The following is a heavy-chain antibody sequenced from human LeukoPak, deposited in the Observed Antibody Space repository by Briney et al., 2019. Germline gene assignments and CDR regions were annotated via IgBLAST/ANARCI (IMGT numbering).Heavy chain of an antibody. CDR2: ISWNSGSI. CDR3: ASGFDGRFYYYDSSGYPHDAFDI. Sequence: AGGSLRLSCAASGFTFDDYAMHWVRQAPGKGLEWVSGISWNSGSIGYADSVKGRFTISRDNAKNSLYLQMNSLRAEDTAVYYCASGFDGRFYYYDSSGYPHDAFDIWGQGTMVTVSS. D-gene: IGHD3-22*01. V-gene: IGHV3-9*01. CDR1: GFTFDDYA. J-gene: IGHJ3*02.